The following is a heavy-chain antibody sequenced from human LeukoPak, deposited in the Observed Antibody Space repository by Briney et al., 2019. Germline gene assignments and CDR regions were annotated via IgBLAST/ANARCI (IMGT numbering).Heavy chain of an antibody. V-gene: IGHV4-34*01. J-gene: IGHJ6*02. CDR2: INHSGST. CDR3: ARSTHYYYYGMDV. Sequence: SETLSLTCAVYGGSFSGYYWSWIRQPPGKGLEWIGEINHSGSTNYNPSLKSRVTISVDTSRNQFSLKPSSVTAADTAVYYCARSTHYYYYGMDVWGQGTTVTVSS. CDR1: GGSFSGYY.